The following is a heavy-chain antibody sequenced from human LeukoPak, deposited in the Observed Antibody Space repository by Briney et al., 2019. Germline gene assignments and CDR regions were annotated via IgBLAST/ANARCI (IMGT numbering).Heavy chain of an antibody. Sequence: PGGSLRLSCASSGFTFSSYSMNWVRQAPGKGLEWVSYISSSSTIYYADSVKGRFTISRDNAKNSLYLQMNSLRAEDTAVYYCAREWGLEPLFDPWGQGTLVTVSS. D-gene: IGHD1-1*01. CDR3: AREWGLEPLFDP. CDR1: GFTFSSYS. J-gene: IGHJ5*02. V-gene: IGHV3-48*01. CDR2: ISSSSTI.